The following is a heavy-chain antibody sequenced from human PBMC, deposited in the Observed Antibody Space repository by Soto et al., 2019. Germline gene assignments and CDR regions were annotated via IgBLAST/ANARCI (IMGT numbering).Heavy chain of an antibody. J-gene: IGHJ5*02. V-gene: IGHV3-30-3*01. CDR3: ARDRREYDSSGYYNLDWFDP. D-gene: IGHD3-22*01. Sequence: PGGSLRLSCAASGFTFSSYAMHWVRQAPGKGLEWVAVISYDGSNKYYADSVKGRFTISRDNSKNTLYLQMNSLRAEDTAVYYCARDRREYDSSGYYNLDWFDPWGQGTLVTSPQ. CDR1: GFTFSSYA. CDR2: ISYDGSNK.